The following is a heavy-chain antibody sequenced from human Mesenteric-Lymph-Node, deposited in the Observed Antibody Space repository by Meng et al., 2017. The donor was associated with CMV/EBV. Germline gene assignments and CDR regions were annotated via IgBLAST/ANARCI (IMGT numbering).Heavy chain of an antibody. CDR2: IKPDGYT. Sequence: SCVASGFTFSNYWIVWVRQAAGKGLVWVSRIKPDGYTVYADSLEGRFTISRDDAKSTVYLQMNSLRDEDTAVYYCGRGIFGTATANDYWGQGVLVTVSS. V-gene: IGHV3-74*01. D-gene: IGHD3-3*02. CDR1: GFTFSNYW. J-gene: IGHJ4*02. CDR3: GRGIFGTATANDY.